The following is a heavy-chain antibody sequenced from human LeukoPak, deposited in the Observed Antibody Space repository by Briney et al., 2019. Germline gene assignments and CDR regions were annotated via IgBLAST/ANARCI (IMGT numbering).Heavy chain of an antibody. D-gene: IGHD4-17*01. V-gene: IGHV4-59*01. CDR2: IYYSGST. CDR3: ARDSWGDYAAFDI. CDR1: GGSISSYY. J-gene: IGHJ3*02. Sequence: PSETLSLTCTVSGGSISSYYWSWIRQPPGKGLEWIGYIYYSGSTNYNPSLKSRVTISVDTSKNQFSLKLSSVTAADTAVYYCARDSWGDYAAFDIWGQGTMVTASS.